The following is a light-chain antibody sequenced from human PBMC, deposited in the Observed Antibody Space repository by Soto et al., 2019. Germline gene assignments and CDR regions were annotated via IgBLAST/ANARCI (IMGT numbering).Light chain of an antibody. CDR3: QQYNNGWT. J-gene: IGKJ1*01. Sequence: EIVMTQSPATLSVSPGERATLSCRASQSVISYLAWYQQKPGQAPRLLIYGASTRATGIPARFRGSGSGTEFTLTISSLQSEDFAVYYCQQYNNGWTFGQGTKVEIK. V-gene: IGKV3-15*01. CDR2: GAS. CDR1: QSVISY.